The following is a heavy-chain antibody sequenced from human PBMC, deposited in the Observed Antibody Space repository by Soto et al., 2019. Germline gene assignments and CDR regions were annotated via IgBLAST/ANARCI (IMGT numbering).Heavy chain of an antibody. Sequence: PGGSLRLSCVASGFPFSNYAMTWVHQAPGKGLEWVSALSGSGVSTYYADSVKGRFTISRDNSKNTVYLQMNSLRAEDTAVYYCAKIESRFFYDSTGYYPFDYWGQGTLVTVSS. V-gene: IGHV3-23*01. J-gene: IGHJ4*02. CDR2: LSGSGVST. D-gene: IGHD3-22*01. CDR1: GFPFSNYA. CDR3: AKIESRFFYDSTGYYPFDY.